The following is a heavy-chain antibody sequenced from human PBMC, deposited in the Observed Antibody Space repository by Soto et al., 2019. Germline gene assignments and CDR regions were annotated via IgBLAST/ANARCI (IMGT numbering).Heavy chain of an antibody. V-gene: IGHV1-2*04. D-gene: IGHD2-15*01. J-gene: IGHJ4*02. CDR2: MSPNSGGT. Sequence: ASVKVSCKASGYTFTGYDINWVRQTAGQGLEWMGWMSPNSGGTNYAQKFQGWVTMTRDTSISTAYMELSRLRSDDTAVYYCARGGYCSGGSCYLFDYWGQGTLVTVSS. CDR1: GYTFTGYD. CDR3: ARGGYCSGGSCYLFDY.